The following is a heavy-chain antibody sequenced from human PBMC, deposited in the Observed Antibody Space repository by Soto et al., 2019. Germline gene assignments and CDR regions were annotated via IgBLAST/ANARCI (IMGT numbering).Heavy chain of an antibody. V-gene: IGHV4-59*08. CDR1: GGSISSYY. D-gene: IGHD1-26*01. CDR2: IYYSGST. J-gene: IGHJ4*02. CDR3: ARRYFGTLDY. Sequence: SETLSLTCTVSGGSISSYYWSWIRQPPGKGLEWIGYIYYSGSTNYNPSLKSRVTISVDTSKNQFSLKLNSVTAADTAVYYCARRYFGTLDYWGQGTLVTVSS.